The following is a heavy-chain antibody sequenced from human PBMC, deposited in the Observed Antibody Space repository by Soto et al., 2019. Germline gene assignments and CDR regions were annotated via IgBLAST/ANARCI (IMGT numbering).Heavy chain of an antibody. D-gene: IGHD3-3*01. Sequence: GGSLRLSCAASEFIFSSYAMSWVRQAPGKGLEWVSAISGSGGSTYYADSVKGRFTISRDNSKNTLYLQMNSLRAEDTAVYYCAKDFSPFWSGYYGYAYYFDYWGQGTLVTVSS. CDR2: ISGSGGST. V-gene: IGHV3-23*01. J-gene: IGHJ4*02. CDR1: EFIFSSYA. CDR3: AKDFSPFWSGYYGYAYYFDY.